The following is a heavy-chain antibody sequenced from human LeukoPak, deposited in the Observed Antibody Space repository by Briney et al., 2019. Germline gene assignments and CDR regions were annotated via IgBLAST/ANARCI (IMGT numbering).Heavy chain of an antibody. CDR2: TRYDGSNK. V-gene: IGHV3-30*02. J-gene: IGHJ4*02. CDR3: AKGRYSYGRYYFDY. D-gene: IGHD5-18*01. Sequence: GGSLRLSCEASGFTFNNYGMYWVRQAPGKGLEWVTFTRYDGSNKNYAEFVKGRFTISRDNSKNTLYLQMNSLRAEDTAVYYCAKGRYSYGRYYFDYWGQGTLVTVSS. CDR1: GFTFNNYG.